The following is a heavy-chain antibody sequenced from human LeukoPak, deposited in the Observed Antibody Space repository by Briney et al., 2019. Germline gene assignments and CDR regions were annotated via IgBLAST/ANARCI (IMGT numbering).Heavy chain of an antibody. CDR2: ISSSGSTI. V-gene: IGHV3-48*03. CDR3: ARDDDFSGSYLGGSDFHYFDY. Sequence: PGGSLRLSCAASGFTFSSYEMNWVRQAPGKGLEWVSYISSSGSTIYYADSVKGRFTISRDNAKNSLYLQMNSLRAEDTAVYYCARDDDFSGSYLGGSDFHYFDYWGQGTLVTVSS. D-gene: IGHD1-26*01. J-gene: IGHJ4*02. CDR1: GFTFSSYE.